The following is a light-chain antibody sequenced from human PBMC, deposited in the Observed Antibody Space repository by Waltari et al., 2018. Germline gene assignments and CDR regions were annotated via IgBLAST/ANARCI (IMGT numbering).Light chain of an antibody. CDR2: GAS. V-gene: IGKV1-39*01. CDR3: QQSYGAPFT. Sequence: DIQLTQSPSSLSASVVDKVTITCRASRSISSYLNWYQHKPGTAPNLLIYGASTLHSGVPSRFSGSGSGTDYTLTISNLQREDFATYYCQQSYGAPFTFGPGTKVDI. CDR1: RSISSY. J-gene: IGKJ3*01.